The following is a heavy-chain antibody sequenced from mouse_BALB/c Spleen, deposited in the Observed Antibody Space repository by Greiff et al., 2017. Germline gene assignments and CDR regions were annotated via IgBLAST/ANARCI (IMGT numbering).Heavy chain of an antibody. V-gene: IGHV1-54*01. D-gene: IGHD3-2*02. Sequence: QVHVKQSGAELVRPGTSVKVSCKASGYAFTNYLIEWVQQRPGQGLEWIGVINPGSGGTNYNEKFKGKATLTADKSSSTAYMQLSSLTSDDSAVYFCARQARYFDVWGAGTTVTVSS. CDR2: INPGSGGT. CDR3: ARQARYFDV. CDR1: GYAFTNYL. J-gene: IGHJ1*01.